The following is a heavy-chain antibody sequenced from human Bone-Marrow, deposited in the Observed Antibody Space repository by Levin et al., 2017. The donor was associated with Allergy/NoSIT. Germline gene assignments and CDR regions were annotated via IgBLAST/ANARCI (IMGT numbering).Heavy chain of an antibody. CDR2: ISSDGSKK. D-gene: IGHD1-20*01. CDR3: AKDNNWNDYFFYGMDV. J-gene: IGHJ6*02. V-gene: IGHV3-30*18. CDR1: GFIFNTYE. Sequence: GGSLRLSCAASGFIFNTYEMHWVRQAPGKGPEWVAVISSDGSKKHYAVSVKGRFTISRDNSKNTLYLQMNSLRPDDTALYYCAKDNNWNDYFFYGMDVLGQGTTVTVSS.